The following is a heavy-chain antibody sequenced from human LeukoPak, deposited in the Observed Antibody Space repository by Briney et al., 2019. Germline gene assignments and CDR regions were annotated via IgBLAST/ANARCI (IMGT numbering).Heavy chain of an antibody. J-gene: IGHJ4*02. CDR2: INGDGATT. CDR3: ASVRSITMVRGAIDY. D-gene: IGHD3-10*01. CDR1: GFTFSSNW. V-gene: IGHV3-74*01. Sequence: GGSLRLSCAASGFTFSSNWMHWVRQAPGKGLVWVSRINGDGATTSYADSVRGRFTISRDNAKNSLYLQMNSLRAEDTAVYYCASVRSITMVRGAIDYWGQGTLVTVSP.